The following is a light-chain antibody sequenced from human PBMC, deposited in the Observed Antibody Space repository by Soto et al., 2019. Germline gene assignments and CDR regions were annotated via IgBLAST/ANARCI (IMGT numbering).Light chain of an antibody. CDR3: QQYNNWLT. CDR2: GAS. CDR1: QSVTNN. J-gene: IGKJ4*01. Sequence: EIVLTQSPGTLSLSPGDRATLSCRASQSVTNNFLAWYQHKPGQAPRLLIYGASSRATGIPARFSGSGSGTEFTLTISSLQSEDFAVYYCQQYNNWLTFGGGTKVDIK. V-gene: IGKV3-15*01.